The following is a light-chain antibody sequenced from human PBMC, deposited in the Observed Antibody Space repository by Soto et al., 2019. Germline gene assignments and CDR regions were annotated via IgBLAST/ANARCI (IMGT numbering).Light chain of an antibody. CDR3: QQAHSLPWT. V-gene: IGKV1-39*01. CDR2: AAS. J-gene: IGKJ1*01. Sequence: DIQMTQSPSSLSASVGDRVTITCRASQSISTYLNWYQQKPGKAPKLLIYAASSLQSGVPSRFSGSGSGTDFTLTISSLQPEDFATYFCQQAHSLPWTFGQGTKVELK. CDR1: QSISTY.